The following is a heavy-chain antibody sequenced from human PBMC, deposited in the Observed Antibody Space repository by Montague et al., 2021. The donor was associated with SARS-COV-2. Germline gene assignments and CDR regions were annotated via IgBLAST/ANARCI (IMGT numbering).Heavy chain of an antibody. CDR1: GDSISRGNW. D-gene: IGHD3/OR15-3a*01. Sequence: SETLSLTCAVSGDSISRGNWSRIGRPPAWTPVTSLCGISPAWSNNNNPSLKSRVTMSVDKSKNQFSLELNSVTAADTALCYCVRAGGLDNRPPAWGQGALVIVSS. V-gene: IGHV4-4*02. CDR3: VRAGGLDNRPPA. CDR2: ISPAWSN. J-gene: IGHJ5*02.